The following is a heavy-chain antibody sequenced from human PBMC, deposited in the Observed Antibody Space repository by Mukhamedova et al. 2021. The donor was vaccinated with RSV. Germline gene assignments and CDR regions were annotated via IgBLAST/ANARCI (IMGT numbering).Heavy chain of an antibody. Sequence: GLEWVSLIYSVGGTYYSDSVKGRFTISRDNSKNTLYLQMNSLRAEDTAVEYVARATYYYDGSGYDHWYFDL. CDR3: ARATYYYDGSGYDHWYFDL. J-gene: IGHJ2*01. D-gene: IGHD3-22*01. CDR2: IYSVGGT. V-gene: IGHV3-66*02.